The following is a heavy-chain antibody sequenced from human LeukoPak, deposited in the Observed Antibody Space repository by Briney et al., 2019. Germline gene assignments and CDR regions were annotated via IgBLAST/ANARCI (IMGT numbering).Heavy chain of an antibody. CDR3: ARHNMGYHDR. J-gene: IGHJ4*02. CDR1: GYSFTNYW. Sequence: GESLKISCKTSGYSFTNYWIAWVRQMPGKGLESMGIIYPGHSDISYNPSFQGQITFSADTSITTAYLQWSSLKASDTAIYYCARHNMGYHDRRGQGTLVTVSS. V-gene: IGHV5-51*01. D-gene: IGHD3-22*01. CDR2: IYPGHSDI.